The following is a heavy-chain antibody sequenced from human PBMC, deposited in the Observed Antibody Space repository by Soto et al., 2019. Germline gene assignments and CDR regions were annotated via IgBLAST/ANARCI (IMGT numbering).Heavy chain of an antibody. D-gene: IGHD4-17*01. Sequence: QVQLVQSGAEVKKPGASVKVSCKVSGYTLNEVAMHWVRQAPGKGLEWLGGFDPDEAETIYAQHFQGRVTMTEDTSTDTVYMELSSLRSEDTALYFCTTYHGDYNFYHWGQGTLVTVSS. J-gene: IGHJ5*02. CDR3: TTYHGDYNFYH. CDR2: FDPDEAET. V-gene: IGHV1-24*01. CDR1: GYTLNEVA.